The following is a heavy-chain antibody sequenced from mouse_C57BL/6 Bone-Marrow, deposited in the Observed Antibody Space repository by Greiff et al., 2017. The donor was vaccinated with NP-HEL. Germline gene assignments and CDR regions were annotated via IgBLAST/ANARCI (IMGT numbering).Heavy chain of an antibody. CDR2: IYPRSGNT. CDR1: GYTFTSYG. D-gene: IGHD4-1*01. CDR3: ARSRTGTKFAY. J-gene: IGHJ3*01. Sequence: QVQLKESGAELARPGASVKLSCKASGYTFTSYGLSWVKQRTGQGLEWIGEIYPRSGNTYYNEKFKGKATLTADKSSSTAYMELRSLTSEDSAVYFCARSRTGTKFAYWGQGTLVTVSA. V-gene: IGHV1-81*01.